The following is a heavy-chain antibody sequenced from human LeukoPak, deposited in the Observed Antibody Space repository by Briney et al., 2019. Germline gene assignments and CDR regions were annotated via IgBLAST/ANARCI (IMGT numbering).Heavy chain of an antibody. V-gene: IGHV3-23*01. J-gene: IGHJ4*02. CDR1: GFTFGSSA. CDR2: FSRSGPDT. Sequence: GGSLRLSCAASGFTFGSSAMSWVRQAPGKGPEWVSTFSRSGPDTYYADSVKGRFTIFRDNSKNTLYLQMNSLRAEDTAVYYCAKGSLGSWYYFDYWSRGTLVTVSS. D-gene: IGHD6-13*01. CDR3: AKGSLGSWYYFDY.